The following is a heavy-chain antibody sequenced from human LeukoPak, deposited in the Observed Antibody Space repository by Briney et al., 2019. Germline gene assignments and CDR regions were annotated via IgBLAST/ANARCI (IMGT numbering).Heavy chain of an antibody. Sequence: GGSLRLSCAASRCTFRNYAMSWVRQAPGRGLEWLCIISGTADSKYYADSVKGRFTISRDNPRSTLYLEMNILRAEDTAVYYCAKADATIGGAFDTWGQGTMVIVSS. CDR1: RCTFRNYA. CDR3: AKADATIGGAFDT. J-gene: IGHJ3*02. D-gene: IGHD3-16*01. CDR2: ISGTADSK. V-gene: IGHV3-23*01.